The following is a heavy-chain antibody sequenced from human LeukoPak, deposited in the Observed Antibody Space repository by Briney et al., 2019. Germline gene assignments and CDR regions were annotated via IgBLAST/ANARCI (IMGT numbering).Heavy chain of an antibody. D-gene: IGHD2-2*01. CDR1: GFTFSSYW. J-gene: IGHJ4*02. CDR3: ARAQGDYQPRHTFDY. CDR2: INSDGNST. V-gene: IGHV3-74*01. Sequence: QPGGSLRLSCAASGFTFSSYWMHWVRQAPGRGLVWVSRINSDGNSTNYADSVKGRFTISRDNAKNTLYLQMNSLRAEDTAVYYCARAQGDYQPRHTFDYWGQGTLVAVSS.